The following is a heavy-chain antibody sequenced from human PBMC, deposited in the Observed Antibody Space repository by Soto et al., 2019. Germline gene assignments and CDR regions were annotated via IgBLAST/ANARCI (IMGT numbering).Heavy chain of an antibody. Sequence: QVQLVQSGAEVKKPGSSVKVSCKASGGTFSSYAISWVRQAPGQGLEWMGGIIPIFGTANYAQKFQGRVTITADESTSTAYMELSSLRSEDTAVYYWARGSRDSSSWHANDWFDPWGQGTLVTVSS. CDR2: IIPIFGTA. V-gene: IGHV1-69*12. J-gene: IGHJ5*02. CDR1: GGTFSSYA. D-gene: IGHD6-13*01. CDR3: ARGSRDSSSWHANDWFDP.